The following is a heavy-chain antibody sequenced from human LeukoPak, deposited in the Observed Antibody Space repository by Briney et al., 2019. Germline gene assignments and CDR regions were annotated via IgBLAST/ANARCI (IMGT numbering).Heavy chain of an antibody. V-gene: IGHV3-30*03. D-gene: IGHD3-3*01. CDR3: ARDQGGVVTPQYYGMDV. J-gene: IGHJ6*02. CDR2: ISYDGSNK. CDR1: GFIFSNYG. Sequence: GGSPRLSCAASGFIFSNYGMHWVRQAPGKGLEWVAVISYDGSNKYYADSVKGRFTISRDNSKNTLYLQMNSLRAEDTAVYYCARDQGGVVTPQYYGMDVWGQGTTVTVSS.